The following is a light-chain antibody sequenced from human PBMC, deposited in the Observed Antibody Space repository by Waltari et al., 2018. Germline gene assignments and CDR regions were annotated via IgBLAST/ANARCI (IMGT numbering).Light chain of an antibody. CDR2: DTN. CDR1: TGAATSGQY. Sequence: QAVVTQEPSLTVSPGGTVTLTCGSSTGAATSGQYPYWLQQKPGQGPRTLIYDTNNKHSWTPARFSGSLLGGKAALTLSGAQPEDEAEYYCLLWYSGPRWVFGGGTKLSVL. V-gene: IGLV7-46*01. J-gene: IGLJ3*02. CDR3: LLWYSGPRWV.